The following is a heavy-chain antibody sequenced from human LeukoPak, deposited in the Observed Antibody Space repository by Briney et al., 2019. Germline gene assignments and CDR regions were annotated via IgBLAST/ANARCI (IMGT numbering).Heavy chain of an antibody. CDR2: ILFVGRNK. D-gene: IGHD2-15*01. J-gene: IGHJ6*04. Sequence: GGSLRLSCAASGFTFSSYAMHWVRQAPGKGLEGVAVILFVGRNKYYADSVKGRFTISRDNHKNPLYLQMNSLRAENTAVYYCAKDATYLSYHGMDVWGKATTVTVS. V-gene: IGHV3-30*04. CDR3: AKDATYLSYHGMDV. CDR1: GFTFSSYA.